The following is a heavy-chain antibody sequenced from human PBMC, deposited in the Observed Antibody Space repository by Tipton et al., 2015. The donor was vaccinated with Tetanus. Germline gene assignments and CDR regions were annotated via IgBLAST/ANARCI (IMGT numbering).Heavy chain of an antibody. D-gene: IGHD2-21*02. Sequence: QLVQSGGGLVTPGGSLRLSCAASGFTFSNYVMNWVRQAPGKGLEWVSSISSRSTYIYYADSVKGRFTISRDNAKNSLYLQMISLRAEDTAVYSCARGMAEASNCGGDCYSDYWGQGTLVTVSS. CDR1: GFTFSNYV. J-gene: IGHJ4*02. V-gene: IGHV3-21*01. CDR2: ISSRSTYI. CDR3: ARGMAEASNCGGDCYSDY.